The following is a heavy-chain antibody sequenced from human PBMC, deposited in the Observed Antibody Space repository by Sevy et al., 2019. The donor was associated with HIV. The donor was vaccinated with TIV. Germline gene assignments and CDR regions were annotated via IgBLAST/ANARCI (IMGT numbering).Heavy chain of an antibody. J-gene: IGHJ4*02. CDR3: ARDPRNYYGSGGDY. D-gene: IGHD3-10*01. V-gene: IGHV3-21*01. Sequence: GGSLRLSCAASGFTFSSYSMNWVRQAPGKGLEWVSSISSSSNYIYYADSVKGRFTISRDNAKNSLHLQMNSLRAEDTAVYYCARDPRNYYGSGGDYWGQGTLVTVSS. CDR2: ISSSSNYI. CDR1: GFTFSSYS.